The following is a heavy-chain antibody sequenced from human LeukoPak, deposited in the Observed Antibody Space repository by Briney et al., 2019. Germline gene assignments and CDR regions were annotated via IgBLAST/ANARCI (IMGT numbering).Heavy chain of an antibody. Sequence: ASVKVSCTASGYTFTSYYMHWVRQAPGQGLEWMGIINPSGGSTSYAQKFQGRVTMTRDTSISTAYMELSRLRSDDTAVYYCARDWLYYYGSGSYYNGYNWFDPWGQGTLVTVSS. CDR1: GYTFTSYY. CDR3: ARDWLYYYGSGSYYNGYNWFDP. J-gene: IGHJ5*02. D-gene: IGHD3-10*01. V-gene: IGHV1-46*01. CDR2: INPSGGST.